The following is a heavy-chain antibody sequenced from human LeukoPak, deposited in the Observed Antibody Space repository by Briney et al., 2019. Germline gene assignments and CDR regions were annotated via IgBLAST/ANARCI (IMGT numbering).Heavy chain of an antibody. CDR2: IYYSGST. CDR3: AREGFHYYDSSAVWYFDY. V-gene: IGHV4-59*01. J-gene: IGHJ4*02. D-gene: IGHD3-22*01. Sequence: SETLSLTCTVSGGSISSYNWSWIRQPPGKGLEWIGYIYYSGSTNYNPSLKSRVTISVDTTKNHFSLKLSSVTAADTAVYYCAREGFHYYDSSAVWYFDYWGQGTLVPVSS. CDR1: GGSISSYN.